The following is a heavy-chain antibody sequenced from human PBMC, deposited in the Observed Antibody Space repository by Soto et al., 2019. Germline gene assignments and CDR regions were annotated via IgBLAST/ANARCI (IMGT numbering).Heavy chain of an antibody. D-gene: IGHD6-13*01. CDR2: TSFDGKNK. J-gene: IGHJ4*02. CDR1: VFTCCNFA. CDR3: ARERAIAATGIVYS. V-gene: IGHV3-30*04. Sequence: LSCADSVFTCCNFAVHWVRRAPGKGLEWVAATSFDGKNKDYADSVKGRFTISRDNSKKTLFLQMKSLRPEDTAVYYCARERAIAATGIVYSWGQGTLVTVSS.